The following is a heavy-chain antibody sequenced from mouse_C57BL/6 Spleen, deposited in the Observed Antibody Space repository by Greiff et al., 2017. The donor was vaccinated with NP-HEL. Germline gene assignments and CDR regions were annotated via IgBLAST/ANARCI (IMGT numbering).Heavy chain of an antibody. CDR1: GFSLTSYG. CDR2: IWSGGST. Sequence: QVQLQQSGPGLVQPSQSLSITCTVSGFSLTSYGVHWVRQSPGKGLEWLGVIWSGGSTDYNAAFISRLSISKDNSKSQVFFKMNSLQADDTAIYYCAREEAYYSNYYFDYWGQGTTLTVSS. J-gene: IGHJ2*01. CDR3: AREEAYYSNYYFDY. D-gene: IGHD2-5*01. V-gene: IGHV2-2*01.